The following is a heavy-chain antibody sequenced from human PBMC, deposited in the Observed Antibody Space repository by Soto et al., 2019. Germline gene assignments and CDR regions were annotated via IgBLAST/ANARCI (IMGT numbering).Heavy chain of an antibody. Sequence: QLQLQESGPGQVKPSETLALTCSVSEDSINSDKYYWGWIRQPPGKGLEWIGSIYYRGNAYYNPSLQTRVTISLDKSKSQFSLKLNSVTAADSAVYFCARLEGLATISYYFDFWGPGALVTVSS. CDR1: EDSINSDKYY. CDR2: IYYRGNA. D-gene: IGHD3-9*01. CDR3: ARLEGLATISYYFDF. J-gene: IGHJ4*02. V-gene: IGHV4-39*01.